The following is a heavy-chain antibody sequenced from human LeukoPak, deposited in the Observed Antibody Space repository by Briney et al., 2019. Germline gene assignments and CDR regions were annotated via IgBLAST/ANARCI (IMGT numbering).Heavy chain of an antibody. CDR3: ARDALQWLEGSWIAVAGISSPQDY. CDR2: IKQDASET. J-gene: IGHJ4*02. CDR1: GFTFTDYW. D-gene: IGHD6-19*01. V-gene: IGHV3-7*01. Sequence: PGGSLRLSCAASGFTFTDYWMSWVRQAPGKGLEWVANIKQDASETYYVDSVKGRFTISRDNAKNSLYLQMNSLRAEDTAVYYCARDALQWLEGSWIAVAGISSPQDYWGQGTLVTVSS.